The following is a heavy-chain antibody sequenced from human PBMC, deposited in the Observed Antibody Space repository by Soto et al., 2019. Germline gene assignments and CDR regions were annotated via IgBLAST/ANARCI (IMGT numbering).Heavy chain of an antibody. Sequence: EVQLVESGGGLVQPGGSLRLSCAASGFTFSSYWIGWVSQAPGKGLDRVANIKQDGSEKYYMDSVKCRFTISRDNAKNSLYLQMNSLRAEDTAVYYCARNVFLEWQIHTYGYFDLWRSGTLVSASS. D-gene: IGHD3-3*01. J-gene: IGHJ2*01. CDR3: ARNVFLEWQIHTYGYFDL. CDR1: GFTFSSYW. V-gene: IGHV3-7*05. CDR2: IKQDGSEK.